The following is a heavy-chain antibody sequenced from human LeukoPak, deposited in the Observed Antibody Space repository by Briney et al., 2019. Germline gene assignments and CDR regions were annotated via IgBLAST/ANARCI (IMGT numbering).Heavy chain of an antibody. CDR3: ARHQKNHCSGGSCYWFDP. Sequence: ASVKVSCKASGYTFTSYDISWVRQAPGQGLEWMGWISAYNGNTNYAQKLQGRVTMTTDTSTSTAYMELRSLRSDDTAVYYCARHQKNHCSGGSCYWFDPWGQGTLVTVSS. CDR1: GYTFTSYD. V-gene: IGHV1-18*01. J-gene: IGHJ5*02. D-gene: IGHD2-15*01. CDR2: ISAYNGNT.